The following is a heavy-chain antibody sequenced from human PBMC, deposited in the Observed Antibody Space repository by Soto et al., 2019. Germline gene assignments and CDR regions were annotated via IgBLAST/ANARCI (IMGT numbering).Heavy chain of an antibody. J-gene: IGHJ6*02. Sequence: QVQLVESGGGVAQSGRSLRLSCTVSGFTFSGHAMHWVRQAPGKGLEWVTQIWYDGSNKYYAESVKGRFTISRDNSKXXXXXXXXXXXXXXXXXXXXXXXXXXXXXXXXXVWGQGTSVTVSS. V-gene: IGHV3-33*01. CDR2: IWYDGSNK. CDR3: XXXXXXXXXXXXXV. CDR1: GFTFSGHA.